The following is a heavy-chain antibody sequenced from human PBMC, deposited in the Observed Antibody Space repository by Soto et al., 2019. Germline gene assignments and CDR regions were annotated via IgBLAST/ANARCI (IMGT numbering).Heavy chain of an antibody. CDR1: GFPFSSYA. Sequence: EVQLLESGGGLVQPGGSLRLSCAASGFPFSSYAMSWVRQAPGKGLEWVSGISGSGGLTYYADSVKGRFTISRDNSKNTLCLQMYSLIADDTAVYFCAKSISACPRSFFDYWGQGTLVSVSS. CDR3: AKSISACPRSFFDY. CDR2: ISGSGGLT. J-gene: IGHJ4*02. V-gene: IGHV3-23*01.